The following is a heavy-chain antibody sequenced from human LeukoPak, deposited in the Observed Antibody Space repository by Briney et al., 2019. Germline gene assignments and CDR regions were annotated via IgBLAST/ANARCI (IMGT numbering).Heavy chain of an antibody. CDR3: ARLAAAGPTYYYYYYMDV. D-gene: IGHD6-13*01. V-gene: IGHV3-11*01. CDR1: GFTFSDYY. J-gene: IGHJ6*03. CDR2: ISNSGSTI. Sequence: GGSLRLSCAASGFTFSDYYMSWIRQAPGKGLEWVSYISNSGSTIYYADSVKGRFTISRDNAKNTLYLQMNSLRAEDTAVYYCARLAAAGPTYYYYYYMDVWGKGTTVTISS.